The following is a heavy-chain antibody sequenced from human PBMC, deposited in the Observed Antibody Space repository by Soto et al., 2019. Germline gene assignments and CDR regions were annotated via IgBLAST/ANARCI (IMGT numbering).Heavy chain of an antibody. V-gene: IGHV3-23*01. Sequence: GVSRRLSCIGSGVKFSDYASTWVRQAQDEGLGWVSVISGSGGVTYFADSVKGRFTVSRDNSKNTVFLQLNNVRAEDSAVYFCAMVLSYYTGWFDTRG. CDR3: AMVLSYYTGWFDT. J-gene: IGHJ5*01. CDR1: GVKFSDYA. D-gene: IGHD3-10*01. CDR2: ISGSGGVT.